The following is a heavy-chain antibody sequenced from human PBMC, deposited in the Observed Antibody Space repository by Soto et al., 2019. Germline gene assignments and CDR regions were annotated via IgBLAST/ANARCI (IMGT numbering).Heavy chain of an antibody. CDR2: IYSGGST. D-gene: IGHD2-21*02. CDR3: ARGRDCGGDCPHWFDP. V-gene: IGHV3-53*04. CDR1: VFTVSSNY. J-gene: IGHJ5*02. Sequence: EVQLVESGGGLVQPGGSLRLSCAACVFTVSSNYMSWVRQAPGKGLEWVSVIYSGGSTYYADSVKGRFTISRHNSKNTLYLQMNSLRAEDTAVYYCARGRDCGGDCPHWFDPWGQGTLVTVSS.